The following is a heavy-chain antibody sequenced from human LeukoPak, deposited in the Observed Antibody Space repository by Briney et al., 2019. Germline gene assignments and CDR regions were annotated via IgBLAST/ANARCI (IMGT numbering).Heavy chain of an antibody. V-gene: IGHV4-59*08. D-gene: IGHD3-22*01. CDR2: IHYSGST. CDR1: GGSISSDY. J-gene: IGHJ4*02. CDR3: ARQSSGCYDY. Sequence: PSETLSLTCTVSGGSISSDYWGWIRQPPGKGLEWIGYIHYSGSTNYNPSLKSRVTISIDTSKHQFSLKLSSVTAADTAVYYCARQSSGCYDYWGQGTLVTVSS.